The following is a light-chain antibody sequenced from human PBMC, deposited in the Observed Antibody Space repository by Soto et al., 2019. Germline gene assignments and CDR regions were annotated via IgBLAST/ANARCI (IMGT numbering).Light chain of an antibody. Sequence: DIQMTQPPSSLSPSIVDRVTITCRASQYSSTHLSWYRQKLGKAPKLLIYAASSLQSGVPSRFSGSASGTDFTLTVSSLQPEDFATYYCQQNYSSPITFGQGTRLQIK. CDR2: AAS. CDR1: QYSSTH. CDR3: QQNYSSPIT. V-gene: IGKV1-39*01. J-gene: IGKJ5*01.